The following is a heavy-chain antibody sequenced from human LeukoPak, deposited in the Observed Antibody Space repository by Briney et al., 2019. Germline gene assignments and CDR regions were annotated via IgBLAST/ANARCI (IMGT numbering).Heavy chain of an antibody. CDR3: ARRFGELQRGRYNWFDP. Sequence: SETLSLTCAVYGGSFSGYYWSWIRQPPGKGLEWIGEINHSGSTNYNPSLKSRVTISVDTSKNQFSLKLSSVTAADTAVYYCARRFGELQRGRYNWFDPWGQGTLVTVSS. CDR1: GGSFSGYY. J-gene: IGHJ5*02. V-gene: IGHV4-34*01. CDR2: INHSGST. D-gene: IGHD3-10*01.